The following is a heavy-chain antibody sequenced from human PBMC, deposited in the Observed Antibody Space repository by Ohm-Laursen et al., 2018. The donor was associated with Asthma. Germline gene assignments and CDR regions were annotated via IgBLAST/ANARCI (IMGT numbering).Heavy chain of an antibody. CDR3: ARTPWYYYDSSGYYPDAFDI. J-gene: IGHJ3*02. Sequence: SQTLSLTCTVSGGSISSGDYYWSWIRQPPGKGLEWIGYIYYSGSTYYNPSLKSRVTISVDTSKNQFSLKLSSVTAADTAVYYCARTPWYYYDSSGYYPDAFDIWGQGTMVTVSS. V-gene: IGHV4-30-4*01. CDR2: IYYSGST. CDR1: GGSISSGDYY. D-gene: IGHD3-22*01.